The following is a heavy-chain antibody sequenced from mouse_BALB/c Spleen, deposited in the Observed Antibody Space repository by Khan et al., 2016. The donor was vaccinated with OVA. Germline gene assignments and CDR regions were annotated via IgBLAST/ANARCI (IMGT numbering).Heavy chain of an antibody. D-gene: IGHD2-3*01. CDR2: TNPGSGGS. V-gene: IGHV1-54*03. CDR3: ARSGDGYYHWYFDD. J-gene: IGHJ1*01. CDR1: GYAFTNYL. Sequence: QVQLKQSGAELVRPGTSVKVSCKASGYAFTNYLIEWVKQRPGQGLEWIGLTNPGSGGSNYNEKFKDKATLTADKSSSTAYIQLSSLTSDDSAVYFCARSGDGYYHWYFDDWGAGTTVTVSS.